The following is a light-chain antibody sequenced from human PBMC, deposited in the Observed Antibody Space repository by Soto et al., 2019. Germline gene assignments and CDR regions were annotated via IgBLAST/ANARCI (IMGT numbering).Light chain of an antibody. J-gene: IGKJ2*01. Sequence: DIQMTQSPSTLSASVGDRVTINCRASQNIGNWLAWYQQKPGKAPNLLIYGASSLQSGVPSRFSGSGFGTEFTLTISSLQPDDFASYCCQQYDSYPYTFGQGTKLEIK. CDR3: QQYDSYPYT. CDR2: GAS. V-gene: IGKV1-5*01. CDR1: QNIGNW.